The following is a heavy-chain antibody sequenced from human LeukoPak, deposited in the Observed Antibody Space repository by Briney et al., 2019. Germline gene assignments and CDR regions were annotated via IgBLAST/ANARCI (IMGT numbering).Heavy chain of an antibody. D-gene: IGHD3-10*01. CDR2: ISYDGSNK. Sequence: PGRSLRLSCAASGFTFSSYAMHWVRQAPGKGLGWVAVISYDGSNKYYADSVKGRFTISRDNSKNTLYLQMNSLRAEDTAVYYCARSLLFRVGELSTAIDYWGQGTLVTVSS. CDR3: ARSLLFRVGELSTAIDY. J-gene: IGHJ4*02. CDR1: GFTFSSYA. V-gene: IGHV3-30*04.